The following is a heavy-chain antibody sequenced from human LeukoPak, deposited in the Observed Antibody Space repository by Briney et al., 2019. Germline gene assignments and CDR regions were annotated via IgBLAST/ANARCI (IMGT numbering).Heavy chain of an antibody. J-gene: IGHJ4*02. CDR1: GGSFTSYY. CDR3: ASLPPYYYDSSGYYV. D-gene: IGHD3-22*01. CDR2: VYTGGST. V-gene: IGHV4-4*07. Sequence: SETLSLTCTDSGGSFTSYYWSWIRQPAGKGLEWIGRVYTGGSTNYNPSLKSRVTMSLDESKNQFSLKLSSVTAADTAVYYCASLPPYYYDSSGYYVWGQGTLVAVSS.